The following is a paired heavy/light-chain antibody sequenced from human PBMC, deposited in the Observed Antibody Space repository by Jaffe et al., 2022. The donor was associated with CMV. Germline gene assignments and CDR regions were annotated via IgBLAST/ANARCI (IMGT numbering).Light chain of an antibody. V-gene: IGKV1-39*01. CDR1: QSVSTY. CDR3: QQAYSTPWT. Sequence: DIQMTQSPSSLSAFVGDRVTITCRASQSVSTYFNWYQQKPGKAPKLLIYAASSLQSGVPSRFSGSGSGTDFTLTISSLQPEDSATYYCQQAYSTPWTFGQGAKVEIK. CDR2: AAS. J-gene: IGKJ1*01.
Heavy chain of an antibody. CDR3: TKDRKSGGRDPYFDY. Sequence: EEQLVESGGDLVKPGGSLILSCAVSGFTFSDLWMSWVRQAPGKGLEWIARIKSKSDGETKDYAALVKGRFTISRDDSKNTVYLEMNSLKTEDTALYYCTKDRKSGGRDPYFDYWGQGTLVTVSS. D-gene: IGHD2-8*02. V-gene: IGHV3-15*01. CDR2: IKSKSDGETK. J-gene: IGHJ4*02. CDR1: GFTFSDLW.